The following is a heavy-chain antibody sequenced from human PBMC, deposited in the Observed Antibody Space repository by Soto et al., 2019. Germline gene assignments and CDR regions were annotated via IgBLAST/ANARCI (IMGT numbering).Heavy chain of an antibody. D-gene: IGHD2-2*01. CDR3: ARLPGECTTATCYAFRRGDY. CDR1: GGSFRDYY. J-gene: IGHJ4*02. V-gene: IGHV4-34*02. CDR2: IDHSGST. Sequence: QVYLQQWGAGLLKPSETLSLTCDVYGGSFRDYYWNWVRQTPGKGLEWIGEIDHSGSTNYNPSRKSRVTISLHTSKNQFSLNLTSVTAADTAVYYCARLPGECTTATCYAFRRGDYWGQGTLVTVSS.